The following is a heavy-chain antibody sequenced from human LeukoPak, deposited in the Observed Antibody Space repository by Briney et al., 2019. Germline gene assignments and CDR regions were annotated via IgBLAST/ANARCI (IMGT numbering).Heavy chain of an antibody. Sequence: ASVKVSCKASGYTFTGYYMHWVRQAPGQGLEWMGWINPNSGGTNYAQKLQGRVTMTTDTSTSTAYMELRSLRSDDTAAYYCARGASSYYDSSDYFDYWGQGTLVTVSS. J-gene: IGHJ4*02. CDR3: ARGASSYYDSSDYFDY. D-gene: IGHD3-22*01. CDR1: GYTFTGYY. V-gene: IGHV1-2*02. CDR2: INPNSGGT.